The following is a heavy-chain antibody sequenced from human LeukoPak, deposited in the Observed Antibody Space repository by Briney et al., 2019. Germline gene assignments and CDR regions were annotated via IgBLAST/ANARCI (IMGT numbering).Heavy chain of an antibody. Sequence: PGGSLRLSCAASGFTFSSYEMNWVRQAPGKGLEWVSYISSSGSTIYYADSVKGRFTISRDNAKNSLYLQMNSLRAEDTAVYYCARENSSSWYLAYYYYYGMDVWGQGTTVTVSS. CDR1: GFTFSSYE. J-gene: IGHJ6*02. CDR2: ISSSGSTI. V-gene: IGHV3-48*03. CDR3: ARENSSSWYLAYYYYYGMDV. D-gene: IGHD6-13*01.